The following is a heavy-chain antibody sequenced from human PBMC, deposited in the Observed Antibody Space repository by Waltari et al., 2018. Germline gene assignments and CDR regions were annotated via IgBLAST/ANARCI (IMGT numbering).Heavy chain of an antibody. CDR3: TRENWGPDY. CDR1: GFPFTSYW. J-gene: IGHJ4*02. CDR2: IQQNGGDK. Sequence: EVQLVESGGGLVQPGGSLRLSCAASGFPFTSYWMTWVRQAPGKGLEWVANIQQNGGDKHYVDSVKGRFTISRDNTKNSVYLQMNSLRAEDTAVYYCTRENWGPDYWGQGTLVTVSS. D-gene: IGHD7-27*01. V-gene: IGHV3-7*01.